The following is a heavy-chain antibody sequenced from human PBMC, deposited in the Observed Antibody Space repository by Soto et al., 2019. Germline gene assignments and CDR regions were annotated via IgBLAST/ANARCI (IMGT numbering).Heavy chain of an antibody. Sequence: PSETLSLTCTVSGGSVSSGSYYWTWIRQPPGKGLEWIGYISYTGTTNYNPSIKSRVTISVDTSKNQFSLRLSSVTPADTALYKCAKLVAVAGTDDWFDPWGQGTLVTVSS. J-gene: IGHJ5*02. D-gene: IGHD6-19*01. CDR3: AKLVAVAGTDDWFDP. V-gene: IGHV4-61*01. CDR2: ISYTGTT. CDR1: GGSVSSGSYY.